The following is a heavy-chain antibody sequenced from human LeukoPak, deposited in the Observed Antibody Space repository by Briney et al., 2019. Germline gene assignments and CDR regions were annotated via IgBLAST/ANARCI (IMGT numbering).Heavy chain of an antibody. Sequence: GESLKISCKGSGYSFTNYWIGWVRQMPGKGMEWMGIIYPGDSDTRYSPSFQGQVTISADKSISTAYLQWSSLKASDTAIYYCATQDSSSFDYWGPGTLVTVSS. J-gene: IGHJ4*02. D-gene: IGHD6-6*01. CDR2: IYPGDSDT. CDR1: GYSFTNYW. V-gene: IGHV5-51*01. CDR3: ATQDSSSFDY.